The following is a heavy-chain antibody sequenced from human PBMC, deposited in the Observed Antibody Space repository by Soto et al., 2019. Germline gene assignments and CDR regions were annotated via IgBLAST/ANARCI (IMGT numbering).Heavy chain of an antibody. CDR3: ARQFDYDTSGYYYAY. D-gene: IGHD3-22*01. Sequence: SVKVSCKASGGTFNKYGIDWVRQAPGQGLEWMGGIIPLFGTANYAQKFQGGVTISADEVTSTVYMELRSLRSEDTGVYYCARQFDYDTSGYYYAYWGQGALVTVSS. V-gene: IGHV1-69*13. CDR1: GGTFNKYG. CDR2: IIPLFGTA. J-gene: IGHJ4*02.